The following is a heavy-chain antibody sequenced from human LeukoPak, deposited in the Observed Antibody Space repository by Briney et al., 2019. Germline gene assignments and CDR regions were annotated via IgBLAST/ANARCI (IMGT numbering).Heavy chain of an antibody. CDR1: GFTFSSDG. CDR3: AREAYYDFWSGYSYCYYYMDV. Sequence: PGGSLRLSCAASGFTFSSDGMHWIRQAPGKGLEWVAVISYDGSNKYYADSVKGRFTISRDNSKNTLYLQMNSLRSEDTAVYYCAREAYYDFWSGYSYCYYYMDVWGKGTTVTVSS. V-gene: IGHV3-30*03. J-gene: IGHJ6*03. D-gene: IGHD3-3*01. CDR2: ISYDGSNK.